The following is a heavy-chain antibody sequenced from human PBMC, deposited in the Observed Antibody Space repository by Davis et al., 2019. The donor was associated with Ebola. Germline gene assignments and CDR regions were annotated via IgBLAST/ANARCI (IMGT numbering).Heavy chain of an antibody. CDR1: GVTFYNHW. CDR2: IKQDGSQT. J-gene: IGHJ5*02. Sequence: GESLKISCVASGVTFYNHWMTWVRQAPGKGLEWVANIKQDGSQTYHMDSVKGRFTISRDNAKNSLYLQMNSLRAEDTAVYYCTRGSTGSWGQGTLVTVSS. D-gene: IGHD2-8*02. V-gene: IGHV3-7*03. CDR3: TRGSTGS.